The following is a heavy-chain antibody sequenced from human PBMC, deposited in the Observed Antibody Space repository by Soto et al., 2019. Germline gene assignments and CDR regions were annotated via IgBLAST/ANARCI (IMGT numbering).Heavy chain of an antibody. V-gene: IGHV1-3*01. CDR2: INAGNGNT. CDR3: ARDNGGYDSRGLGRFDP. Sequence: ASVKVSCKASGYTFTSYAMHWVRQAPGQRLEWMGWINAGNGNTKYSQKFQGRVTITRDTSASTAYMELSSLRSEDTAVYYCARDNGGYDSRGLGRFDPWGQGTLVTVSS. CDR1: GYTFTSYA. J-gene: IGHJ5*02. D-gene: IGHD3-22*01.